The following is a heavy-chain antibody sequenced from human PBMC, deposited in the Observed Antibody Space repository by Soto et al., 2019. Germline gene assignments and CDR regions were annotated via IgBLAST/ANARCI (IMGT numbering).Heavy chain of an antibody. J-gene: IGHJ6*02. D-gene: IGHD2-21*02. CDR1: GGSISSGGYY. CDR2: IYYSGST. V-gene: IGHV4-31*03. CDR3: ARVCGGDCHYGMAV. Sequence: QVQLQESGPGLVKPSQTLSLTCTVSGGSISSGGYYWSWIRQHPGKGLEWIGYIYYSGSTYYNPTLKGRFTISVDTSKNQFSLKLSSVTAADTAVYYCARVCGGDCHYGMAVWGQGTTVTVS.